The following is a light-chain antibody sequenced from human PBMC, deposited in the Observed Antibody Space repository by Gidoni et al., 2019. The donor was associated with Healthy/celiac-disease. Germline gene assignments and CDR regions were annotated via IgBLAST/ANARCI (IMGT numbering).Light chain of an antibody. V-gene: IGLV3-9*01. CDR2: RDS. Sequence: SDEQNQPLPVSVALGQTAMITGGGNNIGSKNVHWYQQKPGQAPVLVIYRDSNRPAVIPERFSDSNSGNTATLTIIRAQAGDEADYYGQVWDSSTAWVFGGGTKLTVL. CDR1: NIGSKN. J-gene: IGLJ3*02. CDR3: QVWDSSTAWV.